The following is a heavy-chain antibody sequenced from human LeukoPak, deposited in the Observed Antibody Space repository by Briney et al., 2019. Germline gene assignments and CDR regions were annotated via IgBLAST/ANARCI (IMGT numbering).Heavy chain of an antibody. D-gene: IGHD5-18*01. Sequence: SETLSLTCTVSGGSISSYYWSWIRQLPGKGLEWIGYIYYSGSTNYNPSLKSRVTISVDTSKNQFSLKLSSVTAADTAVYYCARQTRYSYGRREPYYYYGMDVWGQGTTVTVSS. J-gene: IGHJ6*02. CDR2: IYYSGST. V-gene: IGHV4-59*08. CDR1: GGSISSYY. CDR3: ARQTRYSYGRREPYYYYGMDV.